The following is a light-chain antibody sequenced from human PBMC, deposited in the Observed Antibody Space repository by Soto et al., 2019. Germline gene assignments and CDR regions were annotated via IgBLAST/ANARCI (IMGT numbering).Light chain of an antibody. J-gene: IGLJ3*02. V-gene: IGLV2-11*01. CDR1: ISDVGGYNY. CDR2: DVS. Sequence: QSALTQPRSVSGSPGQSVTISCTGTISDVGGYNYVSWYQQHPGKAPKLIISDVSKRPSGVPDRFSGSKFGNTASLTISGLQAEDEADYYCCSYAGRYKVFGGGTKLTVL. CDR3: CSYAGRYKV.